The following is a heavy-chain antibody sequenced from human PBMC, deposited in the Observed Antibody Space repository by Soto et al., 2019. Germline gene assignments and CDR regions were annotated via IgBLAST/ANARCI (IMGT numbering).Heavy chain of an antibody. Sequence: SETLSLTCTVSGGSISSYYWSWIRQPPGKGLEWIGYIYYSGSTNYNPSLKSRVTISVDTSKNQFSLKLSSVTAADTAVYYCASCSGGSCSGLGDAFDIWGQGTMVTVSS. J-gene: IGHJ3*02. CDR1: GGSISSYY. CDR2: IYYSGST. CDR3: ASCSGGSCSGLGDAFDI. V-gene: IGHV4-59*08. D-gene: IGHD2-15*01.